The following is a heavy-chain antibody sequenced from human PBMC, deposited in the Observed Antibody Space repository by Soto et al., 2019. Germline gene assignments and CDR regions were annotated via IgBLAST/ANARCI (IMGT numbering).Heavy chain of an antibody. J-gene: IGHJ6*02. CDR2: ITYDGSNQ. CDR3: ARDVAYLRVPTALSAGMDV. Sequence: GWSLRLSCASSVFTFSSYSMKWVRQAPGKGLGWVGVITYDGSNQYYADSVKGRFTISRDNSRNMLFLQMNSLRPDDTAVYYCARDVAYLRVPTALSAGMDVWGQGTTVTVSS. D-gene: IGHD2-2*01. V-gene: IGHV3-30*03. CDR1: VFTFSSYS.